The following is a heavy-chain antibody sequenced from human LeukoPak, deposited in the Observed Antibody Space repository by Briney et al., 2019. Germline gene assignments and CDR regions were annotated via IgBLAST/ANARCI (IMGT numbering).Heavy chain of an antibody. CDR1: GFTVSNYY. Sequence: GGSLRLSCVASGFTVSNYYMSWVRQAPGKGLEWVSVISTGGGTSYTDSVKGRFTFSRDNSKNTLFLQMNSLRAEDTAVYYCTTVLSSNRYNLCDYWGQGTLVTVSS. D-gene: IGHD6-13*01. CDR3: TTVLSSNRYNLCDY. V-gene: IGHV3-66*01. J-gene: IGHJ4*02. CDR2: ISTGGGT.